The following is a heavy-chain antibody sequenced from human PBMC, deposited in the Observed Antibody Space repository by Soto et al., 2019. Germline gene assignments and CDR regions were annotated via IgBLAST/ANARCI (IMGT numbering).Heavy chain of an antibody. Sequence: GGSLRLSCAASGFTFSSYSMNWVRQAPGKGLEWVSSISSSSSYIYYADSVKGRFTISRDNAKNSLYLQMNSLRAEDAAVYYCARGPGITVAGTGYWGQGTLVTVSS. V-gene: IGHV3-21*01. J-gene: IGHJ4*02. CDR2: ISSSSSYI. D-gene: IGHD6-19*01. CDR3: ARGPGITVAGTGY. CDR1: GFTFSSYS.